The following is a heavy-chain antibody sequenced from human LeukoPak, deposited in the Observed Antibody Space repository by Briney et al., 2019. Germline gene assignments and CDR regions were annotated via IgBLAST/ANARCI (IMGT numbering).Heavy chain of an antibody. J-gene: IGHJ4*02. CDR2: INWNGGTI. D-gene: IGHD2-21*01. CDR1: GFTFEDFA. Sequence: GGSLRFSCAASGFTFEDFAMHWVRQAPGKGLEWVSLINWNGGTIAYADSVKGRFTISRDNARNSLYLQMNSLRPEDTALYYCAKDYCGGNSCFVDYWGQGTLVTVSS. CDR3: AKDYCGGNSCFVDY. V-gene: IGHV3-9*01.